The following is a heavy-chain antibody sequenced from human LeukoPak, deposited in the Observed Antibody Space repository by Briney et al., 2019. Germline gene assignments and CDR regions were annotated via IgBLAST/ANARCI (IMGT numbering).Heavy chain of an antibody. J-gene: IGHJ4*02. V-gene: IGHV4-59*01. CDR2: IHYSGST. CDR1: AGSICSYY. CDR3: ARDRLLWSH. D-gene: IGHD2-15*01. Sequence: SETLSLTCTVSAGSICSYYWSWLRQPPGKGLEWIGYIHYSGSTNYNPSLKSRVTISVDTSKNQFSLKLRSVTAADTAVYYCARDRLLWSHWGQGTLVTVST.